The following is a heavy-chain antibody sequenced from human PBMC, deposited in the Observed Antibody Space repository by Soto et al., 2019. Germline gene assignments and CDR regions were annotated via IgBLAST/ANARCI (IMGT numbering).Heavy chain of an antibody. D-gene: IGHD3-22*01. J-gene: IGHJ4*02. V-gene: IGHV3-23*01. CDR2: INGSGGST. CDR1: GFTFSSYA. CDR3: AKDDSSGYSVY. Sequence: GGSLRLSCAASGFTFSSYAMSWVRQAPGKGLEWVSAINGSGGSTYYADSVKGRFTISRDNSKNTLYLQMNSLRAEDTAVYYCAKDDSSGYSVYWGQGTLVTVSS.